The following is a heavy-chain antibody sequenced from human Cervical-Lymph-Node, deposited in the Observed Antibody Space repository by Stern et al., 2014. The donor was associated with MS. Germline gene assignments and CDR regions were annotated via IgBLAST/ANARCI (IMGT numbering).Heavy chain of an antibody. J-gene: IGHJ4*02. CDR1: GVSISAYY. CDR2: IYHTGST. D-gene: IGHD2-15*01. Sequence: VQLEESGPGLVKPSETLSLTCTVSGVSISAYYWSWIRQPPGKGMEWIGYIYHTGSTNYSPSLKGRVTISVDTSKNQFSLKLNSVTAADTAVYYCATNPGGSIDSWGQGTLVTVSS. CDR3: ATNPGGSIDS. V-gene: IGHV4-59*01.